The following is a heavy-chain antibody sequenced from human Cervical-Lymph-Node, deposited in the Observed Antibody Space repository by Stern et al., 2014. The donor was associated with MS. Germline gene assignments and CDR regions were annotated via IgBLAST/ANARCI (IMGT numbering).Heavy chain of an antibody. Sequence: QVQLVESGGGVVQPGGSLRLSCATSGFSFSNYGLHWVRQAPGKGLEWVAVIWYDESKEYYADSVKGRFTISRDRSKTTLYLQMNSLRVEDTAVYYCARDFTTATPEWHFDLWGRGTLITVSS. V-gene: IGHV3-33*01. CDR3: ARDFTTATPEWHFDL. D-gene: IGHD4-17*01. J-gene: IGHJ2*01. CDR2: IWYDESKE. CDR1: GFSFSNYG.